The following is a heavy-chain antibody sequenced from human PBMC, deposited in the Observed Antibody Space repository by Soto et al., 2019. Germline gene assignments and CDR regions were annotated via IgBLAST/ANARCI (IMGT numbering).Heavy chain of an antibody. J-gene: IGHJ3*02. CDR3: AKEKYRSGWYRDDAFDI. CDR1: GFTFSSYA. D-gene: IGHD6-19*01. Sequence: GGSLRLSCAASGFTFSSYAMSWVRQAPGKGLEWVSAISGSGGSTYYADSVKGRFTISRDNSKNTLYLQMNSLRAEDTAVYYCAKEKYRSGWYRDDAFDICGQGSMVTVSS. V-gene: IGHV3-23*01. CDR2: ISGSGGST.